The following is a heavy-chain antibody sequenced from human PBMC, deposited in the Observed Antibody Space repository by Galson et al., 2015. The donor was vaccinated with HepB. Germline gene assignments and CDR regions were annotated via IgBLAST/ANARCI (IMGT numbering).Heavy chain of an antibody. Sequence: SLRLSCAASGFTFSDYYMSWIRQAPGKGLEWVSYISSSSSYTNYADSVKGRFTISRDNAKDTLYLQMNSLRAEDTAVYYCARALAGAIYRSGWYDAFDIWGQGTMVTVSS. CDR3: ARALAGAIYRSGWYDAFDI. CDR1: GFTFSDYY. V-gene: IGHV3-11*06. CDR2: ISSSSSYT. D-gene: IGHD6-19*01. J-gene: IGHJ3*02.